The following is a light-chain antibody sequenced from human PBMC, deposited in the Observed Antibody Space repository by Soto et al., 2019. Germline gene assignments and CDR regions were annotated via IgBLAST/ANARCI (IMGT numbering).Light chain of an antibody. CDR3: SSYTSSSTTFLG. Sequence: QSALTQPASVSGSPGQSITISCTGTSSDVGGYNYVSWYQQHPGKAPKLMIYEVSNRPSGVSNRFSGSKSGNTASLTISGLQAEDEDDYYCSSYTSSSTTFLGFGTGTKLTVL. J-gene: IGLJ1*01. CDR1: SSDVGGYNY. CDR2: EVS. V-gene: IGLV2-14*01.